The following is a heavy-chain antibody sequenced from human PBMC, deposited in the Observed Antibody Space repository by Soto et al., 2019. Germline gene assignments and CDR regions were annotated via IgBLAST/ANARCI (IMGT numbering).Heavy chain of an antibody. CDR1: GFTFSTCS. J-gene: IGHJ4*02. V-gene: IGHV3-48*02. CDR2: ISDSSSTI. D-gene: IGHD2-8*01. CDR3: VKYCSNDVCFDY. Sequence: QPGGSLRLSCAASGFTFSTCSMNWVRQAPGKGLEWVSYISDSSSTIYYADSVKGRFTISRDNAKNSLYLQMNSLRDEDTAVYYCVKYCSNDVCFDYWGQGTLVTVSS.